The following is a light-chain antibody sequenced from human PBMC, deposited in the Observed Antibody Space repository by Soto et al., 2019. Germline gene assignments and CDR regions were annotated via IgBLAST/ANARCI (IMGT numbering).Light chain of an antibody. V-gene: IGKV1-5*03. Sequence: DIQVTQSPSTLSAAVWDRFKIAFRASQSVSSWLAWYQQKPGKAPKLLIYKASSLESGVPSRFSGSGSGTEFTLTISSLQPDDFATYYCQHYNSYSITFGQGTRLEIK. CDR2: KAS. J-gene: IGKJ5*01. CDR1: QSVSSW. CDR3: QHYNSYSIT.